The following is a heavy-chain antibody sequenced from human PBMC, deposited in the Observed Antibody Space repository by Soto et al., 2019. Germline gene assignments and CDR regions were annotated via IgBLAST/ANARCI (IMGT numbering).Heavy chain of an antibody. D-gene: IGHD2-15*01. CDR1: GFTFSSYS. V-gene: IGHV3-21*01. J-gene: IGHJ4*02. CDR3: AREAANTVDY. CDR2: ISSSSSYI. Sequence: EVQLVESGGGLVKPGGSLRLSCAASGFTFSSYSMNWVRQAPGKGLELVSSISSSSSYIYYADSVKGRFTISRDNAKNSLYLQMNSLRAEDTAVYYCAREAANTVDYWGQGTLVTVSS.